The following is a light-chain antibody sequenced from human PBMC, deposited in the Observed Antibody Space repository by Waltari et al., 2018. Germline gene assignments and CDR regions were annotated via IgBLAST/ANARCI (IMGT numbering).Light chain of an antibody. J-gene: IGKJ2*01. CDR3: QQSYTVAFT. Sequence: DIQMTQSTSSLSASVGTGVSITRRASESITNSLNWYQQKPGKAPKLLIHTASSLQSGVPSRFSGRGSGTEFTLTISGLQPGDVATYYCQQSYTVAFTFGPGTKLEI. CDR2: TAS. CDR1: ESITNS. V-gene: IGKV1-39*01.